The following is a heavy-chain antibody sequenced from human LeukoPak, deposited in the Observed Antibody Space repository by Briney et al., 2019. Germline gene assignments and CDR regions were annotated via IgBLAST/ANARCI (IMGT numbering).Heavy chain of an antibody. V-gene: IGHV3-43*02. CDR2: ISADGGST. D-gene: IGHD3-22*01. J-gene: IGHJ1*01. CDR1: GLNFDDSA. CDR3: VRDMVILQS. Sequence: GGSLRLTCVASGLNFDDSAMHWVRQAPGKGLEWVSLISADGGSTFSADSVKGRFTISRDNAKKSLYLQMNSLRAEDTAVYYCVRDMVILQSWGQGTLVTVSS.